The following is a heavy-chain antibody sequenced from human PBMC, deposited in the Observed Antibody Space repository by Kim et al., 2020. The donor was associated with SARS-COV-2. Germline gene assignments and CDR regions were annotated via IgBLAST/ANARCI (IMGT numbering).Heavy chain of an antibody. Sequence: GGSLRLSCAASGFNFRNYFMNWVRQAPGKGPVWISRITDTWRTQSYADSVKGRFTTSRDNTKNTLDLEMTSLRADDTAIYYCARDGGFTNHDWYFDLWGRGTLVTVSS. CDR2: ITDTWRTQ. D-gene: IGHD3-16*01. J-gene: IGHJ2*01. V-gene: IGHV3-74*01. CDR3: ARDGGFTNHDWYFDL. CDR1: GFNFRNYF.